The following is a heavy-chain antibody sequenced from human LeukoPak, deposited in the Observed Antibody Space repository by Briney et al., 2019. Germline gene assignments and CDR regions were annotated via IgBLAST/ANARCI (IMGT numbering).Heavy chain of an antibody. CDR3: ATEPAGLFFDANGYLDS. CDR1: GFSLRKYE. Sequence: GRCLSLSWSASGFSLRKYEFNSVRQAPGDGLEWILYMIIVSIDIYYSDSVDGRCTMSRDNAKNSVHLQMTSLRADDTALYFCATEPAGLFFDANGYLDSGAREPWSPTPQ. J-gene: IGHJ4*02. CDR2: MIIVSIDI. D-gene: IGHD3/OR15-3a*01. V-gene: IGHV3-48*03.